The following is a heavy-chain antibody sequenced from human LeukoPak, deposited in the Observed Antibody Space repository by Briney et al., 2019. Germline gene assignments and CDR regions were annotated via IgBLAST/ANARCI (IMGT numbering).Heavy chain of an antibody. D-gene: IGHD4-11*01. V-gene: IGHV4-34*01. CDR1: GGSFSGYY. Sequence: SETLSLTCAVYGGSFSGYYWSWIRQPPGKGLEWIGEINHSGSTNYNPSLKSRVTISVDTSKNQFSLKLSSVTAADTSVYYCARGGFYSNYGMDWFDPWGQGTLVTVSS. CDR2: INHSGST. J-gene: IGHJ5*02. CDR3: ARGGFYSNYGMDWFDP.